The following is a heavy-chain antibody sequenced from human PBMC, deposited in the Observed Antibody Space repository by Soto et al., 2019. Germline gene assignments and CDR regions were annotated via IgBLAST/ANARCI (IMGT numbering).Heavy chain of an antibody. CDR3: AKLDFWTLNKTGLDS. D-gene: IGHD3-3*01. Sequence: PGGSLILSCSASGFTFTSYAMSWVRQAPGKGLEWVSGISGSGGDTKDADSVKGRFTISRDNFKNMLYLQMNSLRAEDTAVYYCAKLDFWTLNKTGLDSWGQGNLVTVSS. J-gene: IGHJ4*02. V-gene: IGHV3-23*01. CDR1: GFTFTSYA. CDR2: ISGSGGDT.